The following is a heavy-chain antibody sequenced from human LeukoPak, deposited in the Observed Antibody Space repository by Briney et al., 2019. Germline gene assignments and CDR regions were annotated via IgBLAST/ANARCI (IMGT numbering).Heavy chain of an antibody. CDR3: AKDLSITMVRGVTLKFDY. CDR2: ISGSGGST. V-gene: IGHV3-23*01. J-gene: IGHJ4*02. Sequence: GGSLRLSCAASGFTFSSYAMSWVRQAPGKGLEWVSAISGSGGSTYYADSVKGRFTISRDNSKNTLYLQMNSLRAEDTAVYYCAKDLSITMVRGVTLKFDYWGQGTLVTVSS. D-gene: IGHD3-10*01. CDR1: GFTFSSYA.